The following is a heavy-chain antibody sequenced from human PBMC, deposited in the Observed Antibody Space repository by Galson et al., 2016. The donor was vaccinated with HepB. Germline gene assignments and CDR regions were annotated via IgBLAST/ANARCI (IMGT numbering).Heavy chain of an antibody. D-gene: IGHD1-26*01. CDR1: GYSFVGFG. CDR2: IRPSNGVT. Sequence: SVKVSCKASGYSFVGFGLTWVRQAPGQGLEWMGWIRPSNGVTDYAQKFQGRVTMTPDTSTTTAYMELTSLTSDDTAVYFFARDWEPETTEISDYWGQGTPVTVSS. V-gene: IGHV1-18*04. CDR3: ARDWEPETTEISDY. J-gene: IGHJ4*02.